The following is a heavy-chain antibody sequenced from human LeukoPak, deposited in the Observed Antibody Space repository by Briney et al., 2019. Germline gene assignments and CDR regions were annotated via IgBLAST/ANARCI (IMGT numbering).Heavy chain of an antibody. CDR2: ISSSSSYI. V-gene: IGHV3-21*05. Sequence: GGSLRLSCAASGFTFSSYEMNWVRQAPGKGLEWVSYISSSSSYIYYADSVKGRFTISRDNAKNSLYLQMNSLRAEDTAVYYCARDYSVGFRFGELVAGGDYWGQGTLVTVSS. CDR3: ARDYSVGFRFGELVAGGDY. D-gene: IGHD3-10*01. J-gene: IGHJ4*02. CDR1: GFTFSSYE.